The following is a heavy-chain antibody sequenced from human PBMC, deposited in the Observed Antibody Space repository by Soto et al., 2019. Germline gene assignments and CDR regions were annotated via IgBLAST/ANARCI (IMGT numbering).Heavy chain of an antibody. D-gene: IGHD2-2*02. V-gene: IGHV3-48*02. CDR1: GFTFSSYS. CDR3: ARTHIVVVPAAIYRRGYYFDY. J-gene: IGHJ4*02. Sequence: PGGSLRLSCAASGFTFSSYSMNWVRQAPGKGLEWVSYISSSNSTIYYADSVKGRFTISRDNAKNSLYLQMNSLRDEDTAVYYCARTHIVVVPAAIYRRGYYFDYWGQGTLVTVSS. CDR2: ISSSNSTI.